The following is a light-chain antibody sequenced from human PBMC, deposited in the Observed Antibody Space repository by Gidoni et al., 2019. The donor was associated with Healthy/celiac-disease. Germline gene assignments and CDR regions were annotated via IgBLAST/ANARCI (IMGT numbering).Light chain of an antibody. CDR3: QQLNSYPWT. CDR2: AAS. CDR1: QGISSY. J-gene: IGKJ1*01. Sequence: DIQLTQSPSFLSASVGDRVTITCRASQGISSYLAWYQQKPGKAPKLLIYAASNLQSGVPSRFSGSGSGTEFTLTISRLQPEDFATYYCQQLNSYPWTFGQGTKVEIK. V-gene: IGKV1-9*01.